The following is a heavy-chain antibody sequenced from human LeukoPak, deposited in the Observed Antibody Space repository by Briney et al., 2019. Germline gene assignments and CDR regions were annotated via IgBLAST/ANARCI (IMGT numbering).Heavy chain of an antibody. D-gene: IGHD2-2*01. CDR2: ISSSSSYI. V-gene: IGHV3-21*01. CDR1: GFTFSSYS. Sequence: GGSLRLSCAASGFTFSSYSMNWVRQAPGKGLEWVSSISSSSSYIYYADSVKGRFTISRDNAKNSLYLQMNSLRAEDTAVYYCARDGARYCSSTSCRGLYYYYYMDVWGKGTTVTVSS. CDR3: ARDGARYCSSTSCRGLYYYYYMDV. J-gene: IGHJ6*03.